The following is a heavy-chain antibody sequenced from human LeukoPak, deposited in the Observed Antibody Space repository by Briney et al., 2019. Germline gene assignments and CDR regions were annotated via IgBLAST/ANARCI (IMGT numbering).Heavy chain of an antibody. J-gene: IGHJ3*02. CDR1: GFTFSSYA. CDR3: ARDRVFSQFRITMPFDI. Sequence: GSLRLSCAASGFTFSSYAMTWVRQAPGKGLQWVSAVSGSGAHTYYADSVKGRFTISRDNSKNTLYLQMNSLTAEDTAVYYCARDRVFSQFRITMPFDIWGQGTMVTVSS. D-gene: IGHD3-10*01. CDR2: VSGSGAHT. V-gene: IGHV3-23*01.